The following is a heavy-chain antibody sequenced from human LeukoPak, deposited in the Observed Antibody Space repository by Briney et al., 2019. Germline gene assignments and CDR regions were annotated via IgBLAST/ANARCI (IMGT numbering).Heavy chain of an antibody. CDR2: IYYSGST. D-gene: IGHD6-13*01. CDR1: GGSISSSSYY. J-gene: IGHJ2*01. CDR3: ARDSPGIAAAVSGPGWYFDL. Sequence: PSETLSLTCTVSGGSISSSSYYWGWIRQPPGKGLEWIGSIYYSGSTYYNPSLKSRVTISVDTSKNQFSLKLSSVTAADTAVYYCARDSPGIAAAVSGPGWYFDLWGRGTLVTVSS. V-gene: IGHV4-39*07.